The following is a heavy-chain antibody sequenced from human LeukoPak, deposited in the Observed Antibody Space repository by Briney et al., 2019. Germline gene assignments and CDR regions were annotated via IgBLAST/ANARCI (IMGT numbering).Heavy chain of an antibody. CDR3: ASSRGFLQVSPFDY. D-gene: IGHD2-15*01. J-gene: IGHJ4*02. CDR1: GGSISSSSYY. CDR2: IYYSGST. V-gene: IGHV4-39*01. Sequence: SETLSLTCTVSGGSISSSSYYWGWLRQPPGKGLEWIGSIYYSGSTYYNPSLKSRVTISVDTSKNQFSLKLSSVTAADTAVYYCASSRGFLQVSPFDYWGQGTLVTVSS.